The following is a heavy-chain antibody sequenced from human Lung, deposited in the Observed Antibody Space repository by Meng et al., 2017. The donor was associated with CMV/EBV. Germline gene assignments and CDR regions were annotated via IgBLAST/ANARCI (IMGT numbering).Heavy chain of an antibody. Sequence: GGSLRLSCAASGFTVSSNYMSGVRQAPGKGLEGVSVIYRGGSTYYADSVKGRFTISRDNCKNTLYLQMNSLRDEDTAVYYCSMDQGTGVDIWGQGSMFTVSS. CDR2: IYRGGST. CDR3: SMDQGTGVDI. V-gene: IGHV3-66*02. J-gene: IGHJ3*02. D-gene: IGHD1-14*01. CDR1: GFTVSSNY.